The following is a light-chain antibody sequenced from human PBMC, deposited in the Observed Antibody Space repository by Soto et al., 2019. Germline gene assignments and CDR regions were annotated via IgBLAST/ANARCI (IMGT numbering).Light chain of an antibody. CDR1: QSVSSN. J-gene: IGKJ1*01. CDR2: GAA. CDR3: RQYTNWPPWT. V-gene: IGKV3-15*01. Sequence: EIVMTQSPATLSVSPGERATLSCRASQSVSSNLAWYQQKPGQAPRLLIYGAATRATGIPARFSGSGSGTEFTPNISSRQAEDFAVYYCRQYTNWPPWTFGQGTQVEIK.